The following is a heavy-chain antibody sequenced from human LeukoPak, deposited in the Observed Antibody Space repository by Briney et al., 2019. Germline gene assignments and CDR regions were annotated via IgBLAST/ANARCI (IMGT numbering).Heavy chain of an antibody. Sequence: SETLSLTCTVSGDSISSSSYYWGWIRQPPGKGLEWIGSIHSSGSTYYNPSLKSRVTKSVDTSKNQFSLKLNSATAADTAVYYCARQPASIFGPFDYWGQGTLVTVSS. CDR2: IHSSGST. CDR3: ARQPASIFGPFDY. D-gene: IGHD3-3*01. J-gene: IGHJ4*02. CDR1: GDSISSSSYY. V-gene: IGHV4-39*01.